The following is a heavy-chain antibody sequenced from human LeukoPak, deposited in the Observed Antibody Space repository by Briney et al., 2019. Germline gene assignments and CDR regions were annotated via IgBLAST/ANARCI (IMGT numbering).Heavy chain of an antibody. D-gene: IGHD6-13*01. CDR3: ARGSIAAAGNYDY. Sequence: SETLSLTCAVYGGSFSGYYWSWIRQPPGKGLEWIGEINHSGSTNYNPSLKSRVTISVDTSKNQFSLKLSSVTAADTAVYHCARGSIAAAGNYDYWGQGTLVTVSS. J-gene: IGHJ4*02. V-gene: IGHV4-34*01. CDR1: GGSFSGYY. CDR2: INHSGST.